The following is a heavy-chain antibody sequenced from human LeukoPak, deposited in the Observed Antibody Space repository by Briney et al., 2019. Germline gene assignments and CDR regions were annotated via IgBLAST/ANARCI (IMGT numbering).Heavy chain of an antibody. V-gene: IGHV1-2*02. CDR2: INPNSGGT. J-gene: IGHJ4*02. CDR1: GYTFTGYY. Sequence: ASVKVSCKASGYTFTGYYMHWVRQAPGQGLEWMGWINPNSGGTNYAQKFQGRVTMTRDTSISTAYMELSRLRSDDTAVYYCARERRYRIAAQKLVYWGQGTLVTVSS. D-gene: IGHD6-6*01. CDR3: ARERRYRIAAQKLVY.